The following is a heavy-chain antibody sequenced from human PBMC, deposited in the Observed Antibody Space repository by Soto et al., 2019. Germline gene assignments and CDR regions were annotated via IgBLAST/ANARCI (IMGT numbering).Heavy chain of an antibody. D-gene: IGHD2-15*01. Sequence: SETLSLTCTVSGGSVSSGSYYWSWIRQPPGKGLEWIGDIHYSGSTNYNPSLKGRVTISVDTSKNQFSLKVTSVTAADTAVYYCAREQRSIVSPWFDPWGQGTLVTVSS. CDR3: AREQRSIVSPWFDP. V-gene: IGHV4-61*01. CDR2: IHYSGST. CDR1: GGSVSSGSYY. J-gene: IGHJ5*02.